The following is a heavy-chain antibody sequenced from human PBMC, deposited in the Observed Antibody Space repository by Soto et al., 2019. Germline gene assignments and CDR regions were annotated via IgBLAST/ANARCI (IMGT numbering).Heavy chain of an antibody. CDR1: GYTLSRYY. CDR3: ARAYTRQALVPDY. CDR2: INPGGGST. Sequence: SVKDSCKAAGYTLSRYYIHWVRQAPGQGLEWLGKINPGGGSTSYAQNFQDRVTMTRDTSTTTVYMELSSLKSEDTAVYYCARAYTRQALVPDYWGQGTLVTVSS. J-gene: IGHJ4*02. D-gene: IGHD3-16*01. V-gene: IGHV1-46*01.